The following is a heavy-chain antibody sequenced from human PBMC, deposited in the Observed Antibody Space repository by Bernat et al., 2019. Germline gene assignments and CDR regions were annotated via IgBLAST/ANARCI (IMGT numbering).Heavy chain of an antibody. CDR2: ISGSGGSI. J-gene: IGHJ4*02. CDR1: GFTFSSYA. D-gene: IGHD6-19*01. V-gene: IGHV3-23*01. Sequence: EVQLLESGGGLVQPGGSLRLSCAASGFTFSSYAMSWVRQAPGKGLEWVSAISGSGGSIYYADSVKGRFTISRDNAKNSLYLQMNSLRAEDTAVYYCARATTSGWYVDYWGQGTLVTVSS. CDR3: ARATTSGWYVDY.